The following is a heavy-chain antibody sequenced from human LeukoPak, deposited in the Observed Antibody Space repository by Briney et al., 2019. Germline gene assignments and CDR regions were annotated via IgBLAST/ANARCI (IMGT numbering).Heavy chain of an antibody. CDR3: ARDLVTVTKGFDI. J-gene: IGHJ3*02. D-gene: IGHD4-17*01. CDR1: AASFSSHY. V-gene: IGHV4-59*11. CDR2: ISYIGST. Sequence: SETLSLACAVSAASFSSHYWTWIRQSPGKGLEWIGYISYIGSTNYNPSLKSRVTISIDTSRNQFSLKLRSVTAADTAVYYCARDLVTVTKGFDIWGQGTMVSVSS.